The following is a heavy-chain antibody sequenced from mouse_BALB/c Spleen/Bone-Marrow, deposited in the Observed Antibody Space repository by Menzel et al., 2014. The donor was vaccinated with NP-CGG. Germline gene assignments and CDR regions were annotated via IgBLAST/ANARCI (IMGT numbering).Heavy chain of an antibody. V-gene: IGHV14-3*02. CDR1: GFNIKDTY. CDR3: ARYRLGTYFDY. Sequence: LQESGAELVKPGASVKLSCTASGFNIKDTYMHWVKQRPEQGLEWIGRIDPANGNTKYDPKFQGKATITADTSSNTAYRQLSSLTSEDTAVYYCARYRLGTYFDYWGQGTTLTVSS. J-gene: IGHJ2*01. D-gene: IGHD2-14*01. CDR2: IDPANGNT.